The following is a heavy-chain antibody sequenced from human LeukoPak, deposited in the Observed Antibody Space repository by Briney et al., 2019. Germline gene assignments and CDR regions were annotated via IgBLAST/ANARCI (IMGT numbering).Heavy chain of an antibody. D-gene: IGHD3-22*01. CDR1: GFTFSSYA. J-gene: IGHJ4*02. CDR2: IGGSGGST. Sequence: GGSLRLSCTASGFTFSSYAMSWVRQAPGKGLEWVSAIGGSGGSTYYADSVKGRFTISRDNSKNTLFLQMNSLRAEDTATYYCAKLNSDSSTYPYWGQGTLVTVSS. V-gene: IGHV3-23*01. CDR3: AKLNSDSSTYPY.